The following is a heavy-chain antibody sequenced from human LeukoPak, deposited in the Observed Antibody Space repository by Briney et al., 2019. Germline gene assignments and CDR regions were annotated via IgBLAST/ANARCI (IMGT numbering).Heavy chain of an antibody. J-gene: IGHJ4*02. Sequence: GGSLRLSCAASGFTFSSYWMNWVRQAPGMGLVWVSRIASDGSSTTYADSVKGRFSISRDNAKNTLYLQMNSLRVEDTAVYYCARGRPHGNDYWGQGTLVTVSS. CDR1: GFTFSSYW. V-gene: IGHV3-74*01. D-gene: IGHD4-23*01. CDR2: IASDGSST. CDR3: ARGRPHGNDY.